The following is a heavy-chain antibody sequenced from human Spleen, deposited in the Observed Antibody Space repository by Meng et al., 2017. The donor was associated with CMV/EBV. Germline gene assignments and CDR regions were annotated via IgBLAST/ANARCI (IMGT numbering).Heavy chain of an antibody. CDR1: GGSFSGYY. CDR2: INHSGST. Sequence: VYGGSFSGYYWSWIRQPPGKGLEWIGEINHSGSTNYNPSLKSRVTISVDTSKNQFSLKLSSVTAADTAVYYCARDGYNFGVVQFDPWGQGTLVTVSS. J-gene: IGHJ5*02. CDR3: ARDGYNFGVVQFDP. D-gene: IGHD3-3*01. V-gene: IGHV4-34*01.